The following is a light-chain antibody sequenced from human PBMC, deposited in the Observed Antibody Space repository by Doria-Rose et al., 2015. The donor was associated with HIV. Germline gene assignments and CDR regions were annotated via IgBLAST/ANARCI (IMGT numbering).Light chain of an antibody. V-gene: IGKV3-20*01. CDR1: PRDKSRS. CDR2: DAS. J-gene: IGKJ5*01. Sequence: TQSPGTLSLSPGARATLSCRASPRDKSRSLASYQQKPGQAPRLLIYDASARATGIPDRFSGSGSGTDFALTISRLEPEDVAVYYCQQYGTSRGTFGQGTRLEIK. CDR3: QQYGTSRGT.